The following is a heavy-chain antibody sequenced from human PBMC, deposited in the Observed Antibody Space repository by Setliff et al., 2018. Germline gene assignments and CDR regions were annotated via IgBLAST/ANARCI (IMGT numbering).Heavy chain of an antibody. CDR1: GFTFSSYW. CDR2: IKQDGSGT. V-gene: IGHV3-7*01. CDR3: ARDRTYDSRGYYPGQYGMDV. Sequence: GGSLRLSCAASGFTFSSYWMSWVRQAPGKGLEWVANIKQDGSGTTYADSVKGRFTISRDNAKNTLYLQMNGLRSEDTAVYFCARDRTYDSRGYYPGQYGMDVWGQGTSVTVSS. J-gene: IGHJ6*02. D-gene: IGHD3-22*01.